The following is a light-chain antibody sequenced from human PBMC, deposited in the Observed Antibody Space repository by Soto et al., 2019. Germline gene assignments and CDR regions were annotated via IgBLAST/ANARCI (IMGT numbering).Light chain of an antibody. CDR3: QQYNDWPPLT. CDR2: GAS. J-gene: IGKJ4*01. V-gene: IGKV3-15*01. Sequence: EIVMTQSPATLSVSPGERATISCRASQSVSSNLAWYQQKPGQAPRLLIYGASTRATGIPARFSGSGSGTEFTLTISSLQSEDSAVYYYQQYNDWPPLTFGGGTKVEIK. CDR1: QSVSSN.